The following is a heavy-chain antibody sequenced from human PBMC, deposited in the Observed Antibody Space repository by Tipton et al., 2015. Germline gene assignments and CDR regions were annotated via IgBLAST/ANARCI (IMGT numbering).Heavy chain of an antibody. CDR1: GFTFSSYA. CDR3: VNTPDDYDDNSDY. CDR2: ISTDGGST. D-gene: IGHD4-17*01. V-gene: IGHV3-64D*08. Sequence: SLRLSCSASGFTFSSYAMHWVRQAPGKGLEYVSVISTDGGSTSYADSVKGRFTISRDNSKNTLSLQMSSLRAEDTAVYYCVNTPDDYDDNSDYWGQGTLVTVSS. J-gene: IGHJ4*02.